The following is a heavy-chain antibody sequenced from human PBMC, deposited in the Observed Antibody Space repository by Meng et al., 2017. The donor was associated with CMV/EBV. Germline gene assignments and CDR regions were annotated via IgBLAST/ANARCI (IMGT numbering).Heavy chain of an antibody. CDR2: INDRGNA. CDR3: AREIISPADTDAFDI. Sequence: DQGLYNHYHSLSLPCSVSVASHINYNALGSWTRQTPEKGLEWIGYINDRGNAYYNPSLKSRVTISIDTSKNQFSLKLTSMTAADTALYFCAREIISPADTDAFDIWGQGTMVTVSS. D-gene: IGHD3-10*01. J-gene: IGHJ3*02. V-gene: IGHV4-30-4*01. CDR1: VASHINYNAL.